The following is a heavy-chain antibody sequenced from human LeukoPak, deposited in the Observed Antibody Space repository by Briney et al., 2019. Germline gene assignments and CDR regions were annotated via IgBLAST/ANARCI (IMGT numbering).Heavy chain of an antibody. CDR3: ARLLNYDVLTGYNIEDY. Sequence: SETLSLTCAVYGGSVSGNQWSWIRQPPGKGLEWIGEIHQSGSTTYNPTPKRRVTISADTSKNQFSLRLSSVTAADTAVYYCARLLNYDVLTGYNIEDYWGQGTLVTVSS. CDR1: GGSVSGNQ. D-gene: IGHD3-9*01. CDR2: IHQSGST. V-gene: IGHV4-34*01. J-gene: IGHJ4*02.